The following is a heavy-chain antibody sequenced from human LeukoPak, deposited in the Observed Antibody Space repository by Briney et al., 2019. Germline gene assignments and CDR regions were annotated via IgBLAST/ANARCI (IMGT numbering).Heavy chain of an antibody. CDR1: GGTFSSYA. Sequence: ASVKVSCKASGGTFSSYAISWVRQAPGQGLEWMGRIIPIFGIANYAQKFQGRVTITADKSTSTAYMELSSLRSEDTAVYYCARVTYYYDSSGYYNDYWGQGTLVTVSS. D-gene: IGHD3-22*01. V-gene: IGHV1-69*04. CDR2: IIPIFGIA. CDR3: ARVTYYYDSSGYYNDY. J-gene: IGHJ4*02.